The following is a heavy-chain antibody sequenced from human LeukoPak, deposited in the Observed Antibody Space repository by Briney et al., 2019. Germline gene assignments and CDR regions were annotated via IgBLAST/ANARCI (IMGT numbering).Heavy chain of an antibody. Sequence: GSLRLSCVASGFTFSSYWMHWVRQAPGKGLVWVSHVNAAGTATRYADSVKGRFTISRDNAKNTLYLQMNSLRAEDTALYYCARVTTSGSYHFGYWGHGIPVTVSS. V-gene: IGHV3-74*01. CDR2: VNAAGTAT. CDR3: ARVTTSGSYHFGY. D-gene: IGHD1-26*01. CDR1: GFTFSSYW. J-gene: IGHJ4*03.